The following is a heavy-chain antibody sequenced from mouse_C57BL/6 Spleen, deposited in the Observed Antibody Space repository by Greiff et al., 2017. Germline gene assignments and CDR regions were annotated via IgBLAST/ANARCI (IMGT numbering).Heavy chain of an antibody. CDR1: GYTFTSYW. J-gene: IGHJ2*01. Sequence: QVQLQQPGAELVMPGASVKLSCKASGYTFTSYWMHWVKQRPGQGLEWIGEIDPSDSYTNYTQKFKGKSTLTVDKSSSTAYMQLSSLTSEDSAVYYCARCGSRRYFDYWGQGTTLTVSS. D-gene: IGHD1-1*01. CDR2: IDPSDSYT. CDR3: ARCGSRRYFDY. V-gene: IGHV1-69*01.